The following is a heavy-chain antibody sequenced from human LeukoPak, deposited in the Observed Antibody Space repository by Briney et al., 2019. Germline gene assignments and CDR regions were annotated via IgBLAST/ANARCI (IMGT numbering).Heavy chain of an antibody. CDR2: ISGSGGST. J-gene: IGHJ4*02. D-gene: IGHD4-11*01. V-gene: IGHV3-23*01. Sequence: GGSLRLSCATSGFTFSSNGMSWVRQAPGKGLEWVSAISGSGGSTYYADSVKGRFTISRDNAKNSLYLQMNSLRAEDTALYYCASGPPYDYSSYADSYWGQGTLVTVSS. CDR3: ASGPPYDYSSYADSY. CDR1: GFTFSSNG.